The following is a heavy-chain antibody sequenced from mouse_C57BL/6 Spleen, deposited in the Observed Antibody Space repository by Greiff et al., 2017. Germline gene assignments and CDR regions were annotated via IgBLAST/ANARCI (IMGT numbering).Heavy chain of an antibody. CDR3: AREGDWFAY. CDR1: GYAFSSSW. J-gene: IGHJ3*01. CDR2: IYPGDGDT. V-gene: IGHV1-82*01. Sequence: VKLMESGPELVKPGASVKISCKASGYAFSSSWLNWVKQRPGKGLEWIGRIYPGDGDTNYNGKFKGKATLTADKSSSTAYMQLSSLTSEDSAVYFCAREGDWFAYWGQGTLVTVSA.